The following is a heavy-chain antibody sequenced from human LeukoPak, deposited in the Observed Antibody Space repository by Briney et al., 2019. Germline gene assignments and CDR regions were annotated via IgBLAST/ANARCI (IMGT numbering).Heavy chain of an antibody. CDR3: ARDYPLYSSNPEAFDI. V-gene: IGHV1-69*04. CDR1: GGSFSSYV. D-gene: IGHD6-13*01. Sequence: VASVKVSCKASGGSFSSYVITWVRQAPGQGLEWMGRIIPVLGVSNFAQKFQGRVTLTTDTSTSTAYLELRSLRSDDTAVYYCARDYPLYSSNPEAFDIWGQGTKVTVSS. J-gene: IGHJ3*02. CDR2: IIPVLGVS.